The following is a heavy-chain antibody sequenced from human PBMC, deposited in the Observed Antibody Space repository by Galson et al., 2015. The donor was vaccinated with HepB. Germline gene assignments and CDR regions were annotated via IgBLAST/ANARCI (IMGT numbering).Heavy chain of an antibody. CDR3: ARGRAVVLRFLELQYRMDV. J-gene: IGHJ6*02. D-gene: IGHD3-3*01. CDR2: INPNSGGT. Sequence: SVKVSCKASGYTFTGYYMHWVRQAPGQGLEWMGWINPNSGGTNYAQKFQGWVTMTRDTSISTAYMELSRLRSDDTAVYYCARGRAVVLRFLELQYRMDVRGPGTRSPSP. V-gene: IGHV1-2*04. CDR1: GYTFTGYY.